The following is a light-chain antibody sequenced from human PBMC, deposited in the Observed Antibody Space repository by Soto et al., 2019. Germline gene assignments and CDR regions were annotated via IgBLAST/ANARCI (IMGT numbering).Light chain of an antibody. CDR3: LAWDSSTVV. Sequence: SYELTQPPSVSVSPGQTASITCSGDKLGDKYACWYQQKPGQSPVLVIYQDSKRPSGIPERFSGSNSGNTATLTISGTQATDEADYYCLAWDSSTVVFGGGTKVTVL. CDR1: KLGDKY. CDR2: QDS. V-gene: IGLV3-1*01. J-gene: IGLJ2*01.